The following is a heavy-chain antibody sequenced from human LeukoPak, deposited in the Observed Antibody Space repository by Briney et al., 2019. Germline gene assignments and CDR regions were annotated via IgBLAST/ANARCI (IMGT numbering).Heavy chain of an antibody. D-gene: IGHD1-1*01. V-gene: IGHV4-39*01. CDR3: ARRQVNRNDPFDY. CDR1: GGSISSSSYY. J-gene: IGHJ4*02. CDR2: IYYSGST. Sequence: PSETLSLTCTVSGGSISSSSYYWGWIRQPPGKGLEWIGSIYYSGSTYYNPSLKSRVTISVDTSKNQFSLKLSSVTAADTAVYYCARRQVNRNDPFDYWGQGTLVTVSS.